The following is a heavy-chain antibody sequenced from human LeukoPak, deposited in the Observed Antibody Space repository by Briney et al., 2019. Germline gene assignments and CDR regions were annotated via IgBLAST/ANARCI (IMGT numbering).Heavy chain of an antibody. CDR1: GFTVSSNY. Sequence: PGGSLRLSCAASGFTVSSNYMSWVRQATGKGLEWVSVIYSGGSTYYADSVKGRFTISRDNSKNTLYLQMNSLRAEDTAVYYCVRDYTVTHGFDYWGQGTLVTVSS. CDR2: IYSGGST. J-gene: IGHJ4*02. V-gene: IGHV3-53*01. CDR3: VRDYTVTHGFDY. D-gene: IGHD4-17*01.